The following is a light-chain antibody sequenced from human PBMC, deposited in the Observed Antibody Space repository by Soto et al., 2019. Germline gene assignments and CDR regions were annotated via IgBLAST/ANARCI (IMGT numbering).Light chain of an antibody. Sequence: DIQMTQSPSTLSGSVGDRVTITCRASQSISSWLAWYQQKPGKAPKLLIYKASTLKSGVPSRFSGSGSGTEFTLTISSLQPDDFATYYCHQYNTYSSLTFGGGTKVDIK. CDR3: HQYNTYSSLT. V-gene: IGKV1-5*03. CDR1: QSISSW. CDR2: KAS. J-gene: IGKJ4*01.